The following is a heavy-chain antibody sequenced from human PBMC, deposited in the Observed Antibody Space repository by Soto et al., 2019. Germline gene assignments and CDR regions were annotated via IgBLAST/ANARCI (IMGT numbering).Heavy chain of an antibody. Sequence: GGSLRLSCAASGFTFSGFSMNWVHQAPGKGLEWVSSVTSSPSSMFYADSVKGRFTISRDDAKDSLFLQMNSLRADDTAVYYCAREADFASSGYVLDYWGLGTLVTVSS. V-gene: IGHV3-21*01. D-gene: IGHD3-22*01. J-gene: IGHJ4*02. CDR3: AREADFASSGYVLDY. CDR2: VTSSPSSM. CDR1: GFTFSGFS.